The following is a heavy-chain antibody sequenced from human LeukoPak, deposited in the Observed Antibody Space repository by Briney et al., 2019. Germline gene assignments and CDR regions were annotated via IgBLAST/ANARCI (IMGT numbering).Heavy chain of an antibody. CDR3: ARDLLNGMDV. Sequence: SETLSLTCTVSGGSVSSYYWSWIRQPAGKGLEWIGRMYISGSTDYNPSLKSRVTMSLDTSKNQLSLKLISVTAADTALYYCARDLLNGMDVWGQGTTVTVSS. CDR2: MYISGST. V-gene: IGHV4-4*07. CDR1: GGSVSSYY. J-gene: IGHJ6*02. D-gene: IGHD3-9*01.